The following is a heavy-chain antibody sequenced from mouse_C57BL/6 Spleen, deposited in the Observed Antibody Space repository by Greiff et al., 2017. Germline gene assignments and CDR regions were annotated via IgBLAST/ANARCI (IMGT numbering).Heavy chain of an antibody. CDR3: ATGDYYCSSPSYWYFDV. V-gene: IGHV5-17*01. D-gene: IGHD1-1*01. Sequence: EVQVVESGGGLVKPGGSLKLSCAASGFTFSDYGMHWVRQAPEKGLEWVAYISSGSSTTYYADTVKGRFTISRDNAKNTLFLQMTSLRSEDTAMYYCATGDYYCSSPSYWYFDVWGTGTTVTVSS. CDR2: ISSGSSTT. CDR1: GFTFSDYG. J-gene: IGHJ1*03.